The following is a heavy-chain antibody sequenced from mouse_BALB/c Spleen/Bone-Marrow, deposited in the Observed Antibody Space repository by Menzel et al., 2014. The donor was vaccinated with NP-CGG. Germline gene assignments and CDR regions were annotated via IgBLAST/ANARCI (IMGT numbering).Heavy chain of an antibody. CDR3: ARVLEGFAY. Sequence: VKLMESGPGLVASSQSLSITCTVSGFSLTSYGVHWVRQPPGKGLEWLGVIWAGGSTNYNSALMSRLSISKDNSKSQVFLKMNSLQTDDTAMYYCARVLEGFAYWGQGTLVTVSA. CDR1: GFSLTSYG. V-gene: IGHV2-9*02. CDR2: IWAGGST. J-gene: IGHJ3*01.